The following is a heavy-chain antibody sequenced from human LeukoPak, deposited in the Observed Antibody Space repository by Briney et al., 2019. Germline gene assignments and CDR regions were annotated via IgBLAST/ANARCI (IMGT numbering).Heavy chain of an antibody. CDR2: INSDGSST. D-gene: IGHD2-2*01. J-gene: IGHJ6*02. CDR1: GFTFSSYW. Sequence: GGSLRLSCAASGFTFSSYWMHWVRQAPGKGLVWVSRINSDGSSTSYAASVKGRFTISRDNAKNTLYLQMNSLRAEDTAVYYCARSLCSSTSCYDLYYYYGMDVWGQGTTVTVSS. V-gene: IGHV3-74*01. CDR3: ARSLCSSTSCYDLYYYYGMDV.